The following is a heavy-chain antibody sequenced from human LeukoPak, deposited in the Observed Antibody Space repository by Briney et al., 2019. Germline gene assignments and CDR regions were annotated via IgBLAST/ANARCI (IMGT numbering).Heavy chain of an antibody. D-gene: IGHD2-15*01. J-gene: IGHJ5*02. CDR3: ARQHSIYCSGGSCYSADTNWFDP. CDR1: GGSISSSSYY. CDR2: IYYSGST. Sequence: SETLSLTCTVSGGSISSSSYYWGWIRQPPGKGLEWIGSIYYSGSTYYNPSLKSRVTISVDTSKNQFSLKLSSVTAADTAVYYCARQHSIYCSGGSCYSADTNWFDPWGQGTPVTVSS. V-gene: IGHV4-39*01.